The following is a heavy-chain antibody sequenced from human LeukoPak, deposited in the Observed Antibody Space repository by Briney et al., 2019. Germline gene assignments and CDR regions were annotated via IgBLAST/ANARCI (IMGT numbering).Heavy chain of an antibody. J-gene: IGHJ4*02. V-gene: IGHV1-2*06. CDR2: INPNSGGT. D-gene: IGHD1-26*01. CDR3: ARVIVGATSGDY. Sequence: GASVKVSCKASGYTFTGYYMHWVRQAPGQGLEWMGRINPNSGGTNYAQKLQGRVTMTTDTSTSTAYMELRSLRSDDTAVYYCARVIVGATSGDYWGQGTLVTVSS. CDR1: GYTFTGYY.